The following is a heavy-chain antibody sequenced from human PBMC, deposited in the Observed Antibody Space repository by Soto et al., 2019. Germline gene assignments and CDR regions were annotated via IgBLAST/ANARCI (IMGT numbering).Heavy chain of an antibody. CDR1: GYSFTSYL. CDR3: ARGQHPLKLGAAAGSNFDY. J-gene: IGHJ4*02. Sequence: PGESLKISCKGSGYSFTSYLIGWVRQMPGKGLEWMGIIYPGDSDTRYSPPFQGQVTISADKSISTAYLQWSSLKASDTAMYYCARGQHPLKLGAAAGSNFDYWGQGTLVTVSS. D-gene: IGHD6-13*01. CDR2: IYPGDSDT. V-gene: IGHV5-51*01.